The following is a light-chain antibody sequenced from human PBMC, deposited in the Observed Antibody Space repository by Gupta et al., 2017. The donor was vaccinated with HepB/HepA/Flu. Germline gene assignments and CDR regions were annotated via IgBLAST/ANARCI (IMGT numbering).Light chain of an antibody. CDR2: QDS. CDR1: KLGDQY. V-gene: IGLV3-1*01. CDR3: QAWDSSTVV. Sequence: SSQLTPPPSVSLSPGQTASVTCSGDKLGDQYACWYQQKPGQSPVLVIYQDSKRPSGIPERFSGSNSGNTATLTISGTQAMDEADYYCQAWDSSTVVFGGGTKLTVL. J-gene: IGLJ2*01.